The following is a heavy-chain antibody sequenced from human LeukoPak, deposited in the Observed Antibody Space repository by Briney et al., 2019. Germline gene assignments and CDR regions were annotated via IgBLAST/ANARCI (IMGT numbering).Heavy chain of an antibody. CDR2: IYGGGTT. J-gene: IGHJ4*02. CDR1: GFTVSSNH. D-gene: IGHD1-26*01. V-gene: IGHV3-53*01. Sequence: GGSLRLSCAASGFTVSSNHMSWVRQAPGKGLEWVSVIYGGGTTYYADSVKGRFTISRDNSKNTMYLQMNSLRAKDTAIYYCARPGSYLNDYWGQGTLVTVSS. CDR3: ARPGSYLNDY.